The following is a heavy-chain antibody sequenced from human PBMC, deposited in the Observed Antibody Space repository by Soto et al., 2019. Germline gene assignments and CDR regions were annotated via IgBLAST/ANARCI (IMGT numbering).Heavy chain of an antibody. CDR2: INAGNGNT. D-gene: IGHD6-19*01. CDR3: VITRQQWLVGDS. J-gene: IGHJ4*02. CDR1: GYTLSSFG. Sequence: QAQRVQSGAEVKKPGASVKVSCKASGYTLSSFGIHWVRQAPGQRLEWMGWINAGNGNTKYSQKLQGRVTFSRDTSANTAYMELTSLTSEDTAVYYCVITRQQWLVGDSWGQGSLVTVSS. V-gene: IGHV1-3*01.